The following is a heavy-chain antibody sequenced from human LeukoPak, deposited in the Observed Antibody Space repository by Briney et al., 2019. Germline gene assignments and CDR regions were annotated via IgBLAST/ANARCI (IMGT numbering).Heavy chain of an antibody. D-gene: IGHD3-22*01. CDR3: ATLWGDTSGYQNYDY. Sequence: PGGSLRLSCAASGFTFSNYAMSWVRQAPGKGLEWVSAISGRGGSTYYADSVKGRFIISRDNSKNTLYLQMNSLRAEDTAVYYCATLWGDTSGYQNYDYWGQGTLVTVSS. CDR2: ISGRGGST. CDR1: GFTFSNYA. V-gene: IGHV3-23*01. J-gene: IGHJ4*02.